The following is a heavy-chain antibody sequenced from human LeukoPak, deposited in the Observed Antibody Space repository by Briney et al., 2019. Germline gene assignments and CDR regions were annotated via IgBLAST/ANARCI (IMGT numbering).Heavy chain of an antibody. J-gene: IGHJ4*02. D-gene: IGHD2-21*01. Sequence: PSVKVSCKASGYTFTTYDINCVPQATEQGLECMAWMNPNIGNTGYAQKFQGRVPMTRNTSISTAYMELSILRSQDTAVYYCARVVGNCGGDCYRLVYWGQGTLVTVAS. CDR2: MNPNIGNT. CDR1: GYTFTTYD. CDR3: ARVVGNCGGDCYRLVY. V-gene: IGHV1-8*01.